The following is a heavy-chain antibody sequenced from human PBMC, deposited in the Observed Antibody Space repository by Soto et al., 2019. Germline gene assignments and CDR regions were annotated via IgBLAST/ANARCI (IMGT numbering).Heavy chain of an antibody. V-gene: IGHV3-49*03. J-gene: IGHJ6*02. CDR1: GFTFGDYA. D-gene: IGHD5-18*01. CDR3: TREKDTAMVYYYYGMDV. CDR2: IRSKAYGGTT. Sequence: PGGSLRLSCTASGFTFGDYAMSWFRQAPGKGLEWVGFIRSKAYGGTTEYAASVKGRFTISRDDSKSIAYLQMNSLKTEDTAVYYCTREKDTAMVYYYYGMDVWGQGTTVTVSS.